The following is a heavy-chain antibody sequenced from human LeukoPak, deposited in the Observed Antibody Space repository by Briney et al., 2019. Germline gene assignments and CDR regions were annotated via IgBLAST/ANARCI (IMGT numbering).Heavy chain of an antibody. CDR1: GGSISTNN. V-gene: IGHV3-21*01. Sequence: ETLSLTCLVSGGSISTNNWWSWVRQSPGKGLEWVSSISSSGRHIYYADSVKGRFTISRDNAKNSLYLQMNSLRAEDTAVYYCARDGGSSGNGAYYMDVWGKGTTVTVSS. D-gene: IGHD2-15*01. J-gene: IGHJ6*03. CDR2: ISSSGRHI. CDR3: ARDGGSSGNGAYYMDV.